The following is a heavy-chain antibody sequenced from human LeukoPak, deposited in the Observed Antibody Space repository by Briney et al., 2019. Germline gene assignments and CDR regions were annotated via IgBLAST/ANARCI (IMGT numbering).Heavy chain of an antibody. V-gene: IGHV3-48*03. Sequence: GGSLRLSCVASGFTFSSYEMNWVRQAPGKGLEWVSYIRSTGSIIFYADSVKGRFTISRDNAKNSLYLQMNSLRAEDTALYYCAGVNDYGGNDDAFDIWGQGTMVTVSS. J-gene: IGHJ3*02. CDR2: IRSTGSII. CDR1: GFTFSSYE. D-gene: IGHD4-23*01. CDR3: AGVNDYGGNDDAFDI.